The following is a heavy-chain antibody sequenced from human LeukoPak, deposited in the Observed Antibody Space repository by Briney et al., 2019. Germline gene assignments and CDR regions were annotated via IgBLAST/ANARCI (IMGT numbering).Heavy chain of an antibody. J-gene: IGHJ4*02. D-gene: IGHD3-16*01. CDR3: AKLATSDTGETY. V-gene: IGHV1-46*01. Sequence: GASVKVSCKASGYTFTINHIHWVRQAPGQGFEWMGVINPSGDSTTYAQNFQGRVTMTRDTSTSTVYMGLRSLRSEDTAIYYCAKLATSDTGETYWGQGTLVTVSS. CDR1: GYTFTINH. CDR2: INPSGDST.